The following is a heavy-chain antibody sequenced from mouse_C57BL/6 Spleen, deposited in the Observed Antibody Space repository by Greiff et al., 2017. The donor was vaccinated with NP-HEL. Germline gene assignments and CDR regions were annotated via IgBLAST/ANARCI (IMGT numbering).Heavy chain of an antibody. J-gene: IGHJ2*01. D-gene: IGHD5-1*01. CDR3: ARGRKYPYYCDY. CDR1: GYSFTDYN. CDR2: ITPNYGYS. Sequence: EVQLQQSGPELVKPGASVNISCKASGYSFTDYNMNWVKQSNGKSLECIGVITPNYGYSTYNQKFKGKSTLTVDHSSSTAYMQLNSLTSEDSAVYYCARGRKYPYYCDYWGQGTTLTVSS. V-gene: IGHV1-39*01.